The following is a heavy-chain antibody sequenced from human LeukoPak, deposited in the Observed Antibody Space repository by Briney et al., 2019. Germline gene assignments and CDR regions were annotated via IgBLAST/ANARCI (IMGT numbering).Heavy chain of an antibody. J-gene: IGHJ5*02. CDR1: GFTFSSYD. D-gene: IGHD2-21*02. CDR2: ISGSGGST. CDR3: ARAYCGGDCYSAGYNWFDP. Sequence: GGSLRLSCAASGFTFSSYDMSWVRQAPGNGLEWVLAISGSGGSTYYADSVKGRFTISRDNSKNTLYLQMNSLRAEDTAVYYCARAYCGGDCYSAGYNWFDPWGQGTLVIVSS. V-gene: IGHV3-23*01.